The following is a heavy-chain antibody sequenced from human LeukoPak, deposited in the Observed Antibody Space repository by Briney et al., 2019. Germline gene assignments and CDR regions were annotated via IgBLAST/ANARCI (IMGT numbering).Heavy chain of an antibody. V-gene: IGHV4-30-4*08. D-gene: IGHD1-26*01. J-gene: IGHJ4*02. CDR2: IYNSGST. CDR3: ARALIVGALI. Sequence: PSQTLSLTCTVSGGSISSGDYYWSWIRQPPGKGLEWIGYIYNSGSTYYNPSLKSRVTISVDTSKNQLFLKLRSVTAADTAVYYSARALIVGALIWGQGTLVNVSS. CDR1: GGSISSGDYY.